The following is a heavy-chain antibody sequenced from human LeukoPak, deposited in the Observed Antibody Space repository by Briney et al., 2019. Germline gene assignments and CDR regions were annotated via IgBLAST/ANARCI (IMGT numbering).Heavy chain of an antibody. CDR2: ISGSGGST. CDR3: AKGVVAAAGREYYFDY. CDR1: GFTFSSYA. D-gene: IGHD6-13*01. V-gene: IGHV3-23*01. J-gene: IGHJ4*02. Sequence: PGGSLRPSCAASGFTFSSYAMSWVRQAPGKGLEWVSAISGSGGSTYYADSVKGRFTISRDNSKNTLYLQMSSLRAEDTALYYCAKGVVAAAGREYYFDYWGQGTLVTVSS.